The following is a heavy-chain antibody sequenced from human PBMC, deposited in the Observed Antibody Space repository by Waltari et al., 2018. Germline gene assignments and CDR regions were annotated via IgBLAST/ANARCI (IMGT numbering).Heavy chain of an antibody. V-gene: IGHV3-11*01. D-gene: IGHD6-13*01. CDR3: AREEAAGTYIDY. J-gene: IGHJ4*02. CDR1: GFTFSDFY. CDR2: ISSSGSTI. Sequence: QVQLVESGGGLVKPGGSLRLSCAASGFTFSDFYMGWIGQAPGKGLDWVSYISSSGSTIYYADSVKGRFTISRDNAKNSLYLQMNSLRAEDTAVYYCAREEAAGTYIDYWGQGTLVTVSS.